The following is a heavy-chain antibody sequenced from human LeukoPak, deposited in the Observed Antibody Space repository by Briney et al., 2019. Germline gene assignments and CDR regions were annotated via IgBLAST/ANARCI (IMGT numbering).Heavy chain of an antibody. D-gene: IGHD6-19*01. Sequence: ASETLSLTCTVSGGSISSSSYYWGWIRQPPGKGLEWIGSMYNGGSTYYNPSLKSRVTISVDMSKNQFSLKLSSVTAAGTAVYYCARHIREYRSGWYGFGYWGQGTMVTVSS. V-gene: IGHV4-39*01. CDR3: ARHIREYRSGWYGFGY. CDR1: GGSISSSSYY. J-gene: IGHJ4*02. CDR2: MYNGGST.